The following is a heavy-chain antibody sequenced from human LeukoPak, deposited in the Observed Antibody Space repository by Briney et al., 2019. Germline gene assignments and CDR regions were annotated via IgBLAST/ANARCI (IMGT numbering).Heavy chain of an antibody. D-gene: IGHD3-10*01. CDR3: ARDHGFLMVRYFDY. J-gene: IGHJ4*02. CDR2: ISSSSSYI. CDR1: GFTFSSYS. Sequence: GGSLRLSCAASGFTFSSYSMNWVRQAPGKGLEWVSSISSSSSYIYYADSVKGRFTISRDNAKNTLYLQMNSLRAEDAAVYYCARDHGFLMVRYFDYWGQGTLVTVSS. V-gene: IGHV3-21*01.